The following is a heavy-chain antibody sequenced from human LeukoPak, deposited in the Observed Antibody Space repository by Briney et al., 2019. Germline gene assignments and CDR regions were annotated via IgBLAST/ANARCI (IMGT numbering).Heavy chain of an antibody. CDR3: AKGVKGGGNSDCGFDI. CDR2: LTGYGDHT. V-gene: IGHV3-23*01. CDR1: GFTFSNYA. D-gene: IGHD4-23*01. J-gene: IGHJ3*02. Sequence: GGSLRLSCAASGFTFSNYAMTWVRQAPGKGLEWVSTLTGYGDHTYYTDSVRGRFTISRDNSKSTLWLQMNSLRAEDTAVYYCAKGVKGGGNSDCGFDIRGQGTLVTVSS.